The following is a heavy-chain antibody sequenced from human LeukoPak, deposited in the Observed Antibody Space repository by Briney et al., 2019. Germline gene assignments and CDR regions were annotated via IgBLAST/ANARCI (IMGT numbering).Heavy chain of an antibody. CDR3: ARGRRYQLPLGFDP. V-gene: IGHV4-34*01. Sequence: PSETLSLTCAVYGGSFSGYYWSWIRQPPGKGLEWIGEINHSGSTNYNPSLKSRVTISVDTSKNQFSLKLSCVTAADTAVYYCARGRRYQLPLGFDPWGQGTLVTVSS. J-gene: IGHJ5*02. CDR2: INHSGST. D-gene: IGHD2-2*01. CDR1: GGSFSGYY.